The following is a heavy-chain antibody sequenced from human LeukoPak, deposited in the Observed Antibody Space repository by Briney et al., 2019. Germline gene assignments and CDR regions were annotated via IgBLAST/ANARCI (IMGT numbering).Heavy chain of an antibody. J-gene: IGHJ3*02. CDR3: AIEQQLVKGPDRVRDDAFDI. Sequence: GASVKVSCKASGYTFTSYYMHWVRQAPGQGLEWMGIINPSGGSTSYAQKFQGRVTMIRDTSTSTVYMELSSLRSEDTAVYYCAIEQQLVKGPDRVRDDAFDIWGQGTMVTVSS. CDR2: INPSGGST. D-gene: IGHD6-13*01. V-gene: IGHV1-46*01. CDR1: GYTFTSYY.